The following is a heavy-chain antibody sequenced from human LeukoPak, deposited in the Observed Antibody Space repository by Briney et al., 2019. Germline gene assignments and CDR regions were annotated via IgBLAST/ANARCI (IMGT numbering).Heavy chain of an antibody. J-gene: IGHJ4*02. CDR1: GFTFSSYA. V-gene: IGHV3-30-3*01. D-gene: IGHD3-10*01. CDR3: ARDSQLLWFGELLYIFDY. CDR2: ISYDGSNK. Sequence: PGRSLRLSCAASGFTFSSYAMHWVRQAPGKGLEWVAVISYDGSNKYYADSVKGRFTISRDNSKNTLYLQMNSLRAEDTAVYYCARDSQLLWFGELLYIFDYWGQGTLVTVSS.